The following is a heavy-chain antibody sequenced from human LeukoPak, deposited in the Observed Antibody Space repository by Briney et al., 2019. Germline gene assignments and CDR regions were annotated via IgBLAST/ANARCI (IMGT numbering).Heavy chain of an antibody. CDR1: GFTFSTYW. CDR2: LNQDGSEK. J-gene: IGHJ4*02. V-gene: IGHV3-7*03. Sequence: GGSLRLPCAASGFTFSTYWMTWVRQAPGKGLEWVASLNQDGSEKYYVDSVKGRFTISRDNAQKSLYLEMKSLSAKDTAVYYCARAVTSTEGYWGQGTLVTASS. CDR3: ARAVTSTEGY.